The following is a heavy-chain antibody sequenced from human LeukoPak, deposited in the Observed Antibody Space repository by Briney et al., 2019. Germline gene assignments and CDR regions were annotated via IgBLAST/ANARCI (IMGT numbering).Heavy chain of an antibody. CDR1: GFTFSSYA. Sequence: GGSLRLSCAASGFTFSSYAMSWVRQAPGKGLEWVSAISGSGGSTYYADSVKGRFTISRDNAKNSLYLQMNSLRAEDTALYFCSKDIDSYSSTFDYWGQGTLVTVSS. CDR2: ISGSGGST. V-gene: IGHV3-23*01. D-gene: IGHD6-19*01. CDR3: SKDIDSYSSTFDY. J-gene: IGHJ4*02.